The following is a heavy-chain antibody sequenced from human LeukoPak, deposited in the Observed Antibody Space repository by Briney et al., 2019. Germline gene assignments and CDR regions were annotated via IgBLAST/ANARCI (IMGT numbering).Heavy chain of an antibody. CDR3: ARKTPWFGEDYFDY. CDR1: GFTFSSYA. CDR2: ISYDGSNK. J-gene: IGHJ4*02. V-gene: IGHV3-30*04. Sequence: PGRSLRLSCAASGFTFSSYAMHWVRQAPGKGLEWVAVISYDGSNKYYADSVKGRFTISRDNSKNTLYLQMNSLRAEDTAVYYCARKTPWFGEDYFDYWGQGTLVTVSS. D-gene: IGHD3-10*01.